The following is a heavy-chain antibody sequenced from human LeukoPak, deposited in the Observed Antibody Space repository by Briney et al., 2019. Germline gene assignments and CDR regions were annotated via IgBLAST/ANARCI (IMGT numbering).Heavy chain of an antibody. J-gene: IGHJ4*02. D-gene: IGHD6-19*01. V-gene: IGHV3-13*01. CDR1: GISFSTYD. Sequence: PGGSLRLSCAGSGISFSTYDMLWVRQAPGKGLEWVSAIGSGGDTYYAGSVKGRFTISRESANNSFYLQMNSLNAGDTAVYFCARAVAGTDEIDSWGQGTLVTVSS. CDR2: IGSGGDT. CDR3: ARAVAGTDEIDS.